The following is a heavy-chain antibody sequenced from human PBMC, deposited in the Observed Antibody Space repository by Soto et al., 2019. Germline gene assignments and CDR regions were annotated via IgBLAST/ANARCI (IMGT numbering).Heavy chain of an antibody. J-gene: IGHJ6*02. Sequence: QVQLVQSGAEVKKPGASVKVSCKASGYTFTSYYMHWVRQAPGQGLEWMGIINPSGGSTSYAQKFQGRGTMTRDTSTSTVYMELSSLRSEDTAVYYCARIWSGYPRGYYYYGMDVWGQGTTVTVSS. CDR3: ARIWSGYPRGYYYYGMDV. V-gene: IGHV1-46*01. CDR2: INPSGGST. CDR1: GYTFTSYY. D-gene: IGHD3-3*01.